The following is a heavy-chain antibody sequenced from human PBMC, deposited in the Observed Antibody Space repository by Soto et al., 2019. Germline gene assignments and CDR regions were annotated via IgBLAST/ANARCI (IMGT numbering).Heavy chain of an antibody. D-gene: IGHD3-9*01. CDR1: GFTFSSYG. V-gene: IGHV3-33*01. CDR2: IWYDGSNK. J-gene: IGHJ4*02. Sequence: QVQLVESGGGVVQPGRSLRLSCAASGFTFSSYGMHWVRQAPGKGLEWVAVIWYDGSNKYYADSVKGRFTISRDNSKNTLYLQMNSLRAEDTAVYYCARDAYDILTGYYSYYFDYWGQGTLVTVSS. CDR3: ARDAYDILTGYYSYYFDY.